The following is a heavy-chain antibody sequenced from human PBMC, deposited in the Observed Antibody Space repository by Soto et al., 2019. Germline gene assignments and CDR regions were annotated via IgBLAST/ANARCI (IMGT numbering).Heavy chain of an antibody. CDR1: GFSLSNANVG. J-gene: IGHJ4*02. V-gene: IGHV2-26*01. D-gene: IGHD3-10*01. Sequence: QVTLKESGPVLVKPTETLTLTCTVSGFSLSNANVGVTWIRQPPGKALEWLAHIFSDDEKSSNPSLKRKVTISQDTSESQVVLTMTNMDPVDTATYYCARIYHPELGVYYFDFWGQGALVTVSS. CDR2: IFSDDEK. CDR3: ARIYHPELGVYYFDF.